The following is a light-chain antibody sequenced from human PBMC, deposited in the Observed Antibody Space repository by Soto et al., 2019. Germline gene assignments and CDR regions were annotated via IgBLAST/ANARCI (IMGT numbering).Light chain of an antibody. CDR1: QTISSTY. CDR2: GAS. V-gene: IGKV3-20*01. CDR3: QQYVKTPIT. J-gene: IGKJ5*01. Sequence: LVLTQSPGTLSLSPGERATLSCRASQTISSTYLAWYQQKPGQAPRLLIYGASSRATGIPDRISGSGSGTDFTLTISRLEPEDFAVYYCQQYVKTPITFGQGTRLEIK.